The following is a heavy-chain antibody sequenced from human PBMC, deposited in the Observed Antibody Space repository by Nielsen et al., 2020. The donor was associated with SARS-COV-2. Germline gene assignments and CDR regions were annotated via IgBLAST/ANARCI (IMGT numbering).Heavy chain of an antibody. Sequence: ASVKVSCKVSGYTLTELSMHWVRQAPGKGLEWMGGFDPEDGETIYAQKFRGRVTMTEDTSTDTAYMELSSLRSGDTAVYYCATGESDGYNGGVDYWGQGTLVTVSS. CDR2: FDPEDGET. CDR3: ATGESDGYNGGVDY. D-gene: IGHD5-24*01. J-gene: IGHJ4*02. V-gene: IGHV1-24*01. CDR1: GYTLTELS.